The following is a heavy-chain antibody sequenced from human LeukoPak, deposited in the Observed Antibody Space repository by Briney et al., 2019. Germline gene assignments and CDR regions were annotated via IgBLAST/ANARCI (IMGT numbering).Heavy chain of an antibody. V-gene: IGHV3-53*01. CDR1: GFIVSSNY. D-gene: IGHD4-17*01. J-gene: IGHJ3*02. Sequence: GGSLRLACAASGFIVSSNYMSWVRQAPGKGLEWVSIIYSGGSTYYADSVKGRFTISRDNSKNTLYLQMNSLRAEDTAVYYCARHLSGDDIWGQGTMVTVSS. CDR2: IYSGGST. CDR3: ARHLSGDDI.